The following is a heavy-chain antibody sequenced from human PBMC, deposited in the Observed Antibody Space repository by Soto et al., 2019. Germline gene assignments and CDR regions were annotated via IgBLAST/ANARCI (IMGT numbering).Heavy chain of an antibody. CDR1: GFTFSSYG. D-gene: IGHD6-19*01. Sequence: ESGGGVVQPGRSLRLSCAASGFTFSSYGMHWVRQAPGKGLEWVAVIWYDGSNKYYADSVKGRFTISRDNSKNTLYLQMNSLRAEDTAVYYCARTIAVAVLDYWGQGTLVTVSS. CDR3: ARTIAVAVLDY. J-gene: IGHJ4*02. V-gene: IGHV3-33*01. CDR2: IWYDGSNK.